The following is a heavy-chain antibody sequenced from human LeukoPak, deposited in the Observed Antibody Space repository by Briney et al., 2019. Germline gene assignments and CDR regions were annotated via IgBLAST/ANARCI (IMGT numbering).Heavy chain of an antibody. V-gene: IGHV1-69*04. CDR3: ARGAAAAGRNWFDP. CDR1: GGTFSSYA. D-gene: IGHD6-13*01. CDR2: IIPILGIA. Sequence: GSSVKVSCKASGGTFSSYAISWVRQAPGQVLEWMGRIIPILGIANYAQKFQGRVTITADKSTSTAYMELNSLRSEDTAVYYCARGAAAAGRNWFDPWGQGTLVTVSS. J-gene: IGHJ5*02.